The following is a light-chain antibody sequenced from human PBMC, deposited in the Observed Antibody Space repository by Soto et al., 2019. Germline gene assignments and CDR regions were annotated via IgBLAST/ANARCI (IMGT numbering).Light chain of an antibody. J-gene: IGLJ1*01. Sequence: QSVLTQPPSASGTPGQRVTISCSGSSSNIGSNSVNWYQQVPGTAPKILIYSSSQRPSGVPDRFSGSKSGTSASLAISGLQSEDEADYYCGVWDDSVNVRYLFGTGTKLTVL. CDR3: GVWDDSVNVRYL. CDR2: SSS. V-gene: IGLV1-44*01. CDR1: SSNIGSNS.